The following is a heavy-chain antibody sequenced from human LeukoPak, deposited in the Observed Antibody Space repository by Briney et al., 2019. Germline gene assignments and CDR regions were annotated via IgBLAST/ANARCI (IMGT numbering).Heavy chain of an antibody. CDR2: IYPGDSDT. CDR1: GYTFTSYW. CDR3: ARRFCSSSSCFGGDAFDV. D-gene: IGHD2-2*01. J-gene: IGHJ3*01. Sequence: GESLKISCKASGYTFTSYWIGWVRQMPGKGLEWMGIIYPGDSDTIYGPSFQGQVTISADKSISTAYLQWSSLKASDTAMYYCARRFCSSSSCFGGDAFDVWGQGTMVTVSS. V-gene: IGHV5-51*01.